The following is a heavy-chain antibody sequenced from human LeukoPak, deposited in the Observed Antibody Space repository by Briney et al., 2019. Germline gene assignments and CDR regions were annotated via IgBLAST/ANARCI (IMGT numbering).Heavy chain of an antibody. D-gene: IGHD5-18*01. Sequence: SETLSLTCTVSGGSISSYYWSWIRQPPGKGLEWIGYIYYSGSTNYNPSLKSRVTISVDTSKNQFSLKLSSVTAADTAVYYCAGAQGGYSYGIRVRYYYYMDVWGKGTTVTVSS. CDR3: AGAQGGYSYGIRVRYYYYMDV. V-gene: IGHV4-59*12. J-gene: IGHJ6*03. CDR1: GGSISSYY. CDR2: IYYSGST.